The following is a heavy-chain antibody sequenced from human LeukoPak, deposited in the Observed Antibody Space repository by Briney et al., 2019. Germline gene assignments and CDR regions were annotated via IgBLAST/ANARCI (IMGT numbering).Heavy chain of an antibody. CDR3: AADYSGYDLVWLEGYYYYMDV. V-gene: IGHV1-69*05. J-gene: IGHJ6*03. CDR1: GGTFSSYA. CDR2: IIPIFGTA. D-gene: IGHD5-12*01. Sequence: SVKVSCKASGGTFSSYAISWVRQAPGQGLEWMGRIIPIFGTANYAQKFQGRVTITTNGSTSTAYMELSSLRSEDTAVYYCAADYSGYDLVWLEGYYYYMDVWGKGTTVTVSS.